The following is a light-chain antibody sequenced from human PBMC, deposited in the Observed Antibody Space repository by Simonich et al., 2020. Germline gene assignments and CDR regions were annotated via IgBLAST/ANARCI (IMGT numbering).Light chain of an antibody. V-gene: IGKV2-30*02. CDR3: MQGTHWPTFT. Sequence: DVVMTQSPLSLPVTLGQPASISCRSSQSLVHSDGNTYLNWFQQRPGHSPRRLISKVSNRDSGVPDRFSGSGSGTDFTLKISRVEAEDVGVYYCMQGTHWPTFTFGPGTKVDIK. CDR2: KVS. CDR1: QSLVHSDGNTY. J-gene: IGKJ3*01.